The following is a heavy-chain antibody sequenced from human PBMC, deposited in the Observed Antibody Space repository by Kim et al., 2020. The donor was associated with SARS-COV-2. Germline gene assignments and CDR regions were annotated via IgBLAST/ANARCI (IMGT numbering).Heavy chain of an antibody. V-gene: IGHV3-15*01. J-gene: IGHJ6*02. D-gene: IGHD4-17*01. Sequence: PVKSRFTISRDESKNTMYLQMNSLKTEDTAVYYCTTVGIWGDYVYYYGMDVWGQGTTVTVSS. CDR3: TTVGIWGDYVYYYGMDV.